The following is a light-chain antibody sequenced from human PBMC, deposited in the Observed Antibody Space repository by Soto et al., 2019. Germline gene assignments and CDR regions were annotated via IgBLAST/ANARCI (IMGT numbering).Light chain of an antibody. V-gene: IGLV4-69*01. CDR2: LNSDGSH. CDR3: QTWGTGIWV. Sequence: QPVLTQSPSASASLGASVKLTCTLSSGHINYAIAWHPQQPEKGPRYLMKLNSDGSHSKGDGIPDRFSGSSSGAERYLTISSLQSEDEDDYYCQTWGTGIWVFGGGTQLTVL. J-gene: IGLJ3*02. CDR1: SGHINYA.